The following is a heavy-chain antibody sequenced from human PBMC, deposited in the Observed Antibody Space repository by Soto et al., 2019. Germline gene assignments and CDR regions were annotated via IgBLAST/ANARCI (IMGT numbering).Heavy chain of an antibody. D-gene: IGHD6-13*01. CDR2: IIGGGTT. V-gene: IGHV3-23*01. CDR1: GFTFSTYT. J-gene: IGHJ5*02. CDR3: AKDPKVGSSSWSRGWFDP. Sequence: GGSLRLSCAASGFTFSTYTMNWVRQGPGQGLEWVSAIIGGGTTYYADSVKGRFTISRDDSKNTLYLQMNSLRAEDTAVYYCAKDPKVGSSSWSRGWFDPWGQGTLVTVS.